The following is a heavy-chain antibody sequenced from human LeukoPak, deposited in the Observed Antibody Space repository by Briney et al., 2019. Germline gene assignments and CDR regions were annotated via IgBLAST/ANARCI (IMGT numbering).Heavy chain of an antibody. CDR2: IIPILDIA. CDR3: ARLGPTKRDFDP. Sequence: SVKVSCKASGGTFTSYAFSWVRQAPGQGLEWMGRIIPILDIANYAQNFQARVTITADKSASTAYMELSSLRSEDTAVYYCARLGPTKRDFDPWGQGTLVTVSS. J-gene: IGHJ5*02. V-gene: IGHV1-69*04. D-gene: IGHD5-12*01. CDR1: GGTFTSYA.